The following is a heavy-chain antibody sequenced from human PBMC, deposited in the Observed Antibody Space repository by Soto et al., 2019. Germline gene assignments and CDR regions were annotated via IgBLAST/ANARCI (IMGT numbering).Heavy chain of an antibody. CDR2: ISSSSSYI. V-gene: IGHV3-21*01. Sequence: PGGSLRLSCAASGFTFSSYSMNWFRQAPGKGLEWVSSISSSSSYIYYADSVKGRFTISRDNAKNSLYLQMNSLRAEDTAVYYCARGDDSSGYYPGAFDIWGQGTMVTVSS. J-gene: IGHJ3*02. D-gene: IGHD3-22*01. CDR3: ARGDDSSGYYPGAFDI. CDR1: GFTFSSYS.